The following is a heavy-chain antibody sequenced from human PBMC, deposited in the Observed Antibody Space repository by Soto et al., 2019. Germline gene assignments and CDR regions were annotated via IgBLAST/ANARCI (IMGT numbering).Heavy chain of an antibody. CDR2: ISSSKTT. V-gene: IGHV3-48*02. Sequence: EVQLVESGGGLVQPGESLRLSCTAFGITFSSYSVNWVRQAPGKGLEWLSYISSSKTTYADSVKGRFTISRDNAKNSVYLQMNSLRDEDTAVYYCVGDQDVHTPMVHGNYWGRGTRVTVSS. CDR1: GITFSSYS. D-gene: IGHD5-18*01. CDR3: VGDQDVHTPMVHGNY. J-gene: IGHJ4*02.